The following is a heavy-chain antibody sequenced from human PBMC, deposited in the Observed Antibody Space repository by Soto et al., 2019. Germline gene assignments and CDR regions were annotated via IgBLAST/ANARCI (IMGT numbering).Heavy chain of an antibody. Sequence: QVQLVESGGGVVQPGTSLRLSCAASGFSFSYFGMHWVRQAPGKGLDWVALILSDGRNEYYADSVKGRFFISRDNSKNTLYLQMNSLSADDTAVYYCGKDWVDGKNPIDSWGQGTLVTVSS. CDR3: GKDWVDGKNPIDS. V-gene: IGHV3-30*18. D-gene: IGHD2-15*01. J-gene: IGHJ4*02. CDR1: GFSFSYFG. CDR2: ILSDGRNE.